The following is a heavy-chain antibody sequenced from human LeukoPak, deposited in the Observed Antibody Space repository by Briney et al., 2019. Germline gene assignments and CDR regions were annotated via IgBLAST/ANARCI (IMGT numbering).Heavy chain of an antibody. CDR3: AKDLGGAYCGGDCSFDP. CDR2: ISGSGGST. D-gene: IGHD2-21*02. J-gene: IGHJ5*02. V-gene: IGHV3-23*01. Sequence: GGSLRLSCAASGFTFSSYAMSWVRQAPGKGLEWVSAISGSGGSTYYADSVKGRFTISRDNSKNTLYLQMNSLRAEDTAVYYCAKDLGGAYCGGDCSFDPWGQGTLVTVSS. CDR1: GFTFSSYA.